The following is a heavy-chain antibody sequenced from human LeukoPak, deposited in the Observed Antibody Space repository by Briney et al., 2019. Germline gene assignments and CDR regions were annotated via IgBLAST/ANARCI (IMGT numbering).Heavy chain of an antibody. CDR1: GFTFSSYE. Sequence: PGGSLRLSCAASGFTFSSYEMNWVRQAPGRGLEWVSYISSSGSTIYYADSVKGRFTISRDNAKNSLYLQMNSLGAEDTAVYYCARVDTAMAAFDYWGQGTLVTVSS. V-gene: IGHV3-48*03. D-gene: IGHD5-18*01. CDR3: ARVDTAMAAFDY. J-gene: IGHJ4*02. CDR2: ISSSGSTI.